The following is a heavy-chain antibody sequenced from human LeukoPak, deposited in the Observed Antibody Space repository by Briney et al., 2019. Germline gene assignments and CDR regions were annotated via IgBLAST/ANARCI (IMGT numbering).Heavy chain of an antibody. Sequence: SETLSLTCTVSGGSISSYYWTWIRQPPGKGLEWIGYIYYSGSTNYNPSLKSRVTISVDTSKNQFSLKLSSVTAADTAVYYCARDVPMYSGSHLYYYMDVWGKGTTVTVSS. D-gene: IGHD1-26*01. V-gene: IGHV4-59*01. CDR1: GGSISSYY. CDR2: IYYSGST. CDR3: ARDVPMYSGSHLYYYMDV. J-gene: IGHJ6*03.